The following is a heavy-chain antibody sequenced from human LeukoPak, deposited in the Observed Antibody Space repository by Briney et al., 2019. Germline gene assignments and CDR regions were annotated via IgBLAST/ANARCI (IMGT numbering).Heavy chain of an antibody. CDR3: AAVLAYYDSSGYPARFDY. CDR2: IYTSGST. Sequence: PSETLSLTCTVSGGSISSYYWSWIRQPAGKGLEWIGRIYTSGSTNYNPSLKSRVTISVDTSKNQFSLKLSSVTAADTAVYYCAAVLAYYDSSGYPARFDYWGQGTLVTVSS. CDR1: GGSISSYY. V-gene: IGHV4-4*07. J-gene: IGHJ4*02. D-gene: IGHD3-22*01.